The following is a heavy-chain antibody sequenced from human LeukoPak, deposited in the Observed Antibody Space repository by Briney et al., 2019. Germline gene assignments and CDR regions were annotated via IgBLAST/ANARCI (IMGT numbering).Heavy chain of an antibody. V-gene: IGHV4-34*01. D-gene: IGHD5-18*01. CDR2: INHSGST. CDR3: ARGRDTAMVVYYYYYGIDV. CDR1: GGSFSGYY. Sequence: TSETLSLTCAVYGGSFSGYYWSWIRQPPGKGLEWIGEINHSGSTNYNPSLKSRVTISVDTSKDQFSLKLSSVTAADTAVYYCARGRDTAMVVYYYYYGIDVWGQGTMVTVSS. J-gene: IGHJ6*02.